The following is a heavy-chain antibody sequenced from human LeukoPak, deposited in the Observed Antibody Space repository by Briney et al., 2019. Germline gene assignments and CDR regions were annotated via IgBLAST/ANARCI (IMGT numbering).Heavy chain of an antibody. CDR3: ARVSSSWHYFDY. Sequence: GGSLRLSCAAPGFTFSSYSMDWVRQAPGKGLEWVSSISSSSSYIYYADSVKGRFTISRHNAKNSLYLQMNSLRVEDTAVYYCARVSSSWHYFDYWGQGTLVTVSS. CDR2: ISSSSSYI. D-gene: IGHD6-13*01. CDR1: GFTFSSYS. J-gene: IGHJ4*02. V-gene: IGHV3-21*01.